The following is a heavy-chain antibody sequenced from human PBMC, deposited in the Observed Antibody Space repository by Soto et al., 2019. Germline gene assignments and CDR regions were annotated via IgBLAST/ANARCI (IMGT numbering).Heavy chain of an antibody. D-gene: IGHD3-9*01. CDR1: ELPFTDYS. CDR3: AVDGGPTNSIRYYYFRF. V-gene: IGHV3-30-3*01. CDR2: ISHDGSNT. J-gene: IGHJ4*02. Sequence: QAQLVESGGGVVQPGRSLTLSCAASELPFTDYSMHWVRQTADKGLAWVSFISHDGSNTFYSDSVKSPFNISRDDSRSMLCLQMSGVTVEDTAIYYCAVDGGPTNSIRYYYFRFWGRGTLVTVAS.